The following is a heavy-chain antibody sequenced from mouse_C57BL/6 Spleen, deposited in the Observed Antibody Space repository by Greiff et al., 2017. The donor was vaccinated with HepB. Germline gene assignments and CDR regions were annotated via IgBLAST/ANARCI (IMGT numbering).Heavy chain of an antibody. CDR2: INPNYGTT. J-gene: IGHJ1*03. V-gene: IGHV1-39*01. Sequence: VQLKESGPELVKPGASVKISCKASGYSFTDYNMNWVKQSIGKSLEWIGVINPNYGTTSYNQKFKGKATLTVDQSSSTAYMQLNSLTSEDSAVYYCANNYYGSSYWYFDVWGTGTTVTVSS. D-gene: IGHD1-1*01. CDR1: GYSFTDYN. CDR3: ANNYYGSSYWYFDV.